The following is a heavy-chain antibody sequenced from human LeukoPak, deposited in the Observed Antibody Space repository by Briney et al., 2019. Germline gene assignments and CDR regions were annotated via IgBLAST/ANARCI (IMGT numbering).Heavy chain of an antibody. J-gene: IGHJ4*02. CDR3: ARDQYPTALDY. CDR2: IYHSGST. Sequence: GSLRLSCAASGFTFDDYGMSWVRQPPGKGLEWIGEIYHSGSTNYNPSLKSRVTISVDRSKNQFSLKLSSVTAADTAVYYCARDQYPTALDYWGQGTLVTVSS. D-gene: IGHD4-17*01. CDR1: GFTFDDYG. V-gene: IGHV4-4*02.